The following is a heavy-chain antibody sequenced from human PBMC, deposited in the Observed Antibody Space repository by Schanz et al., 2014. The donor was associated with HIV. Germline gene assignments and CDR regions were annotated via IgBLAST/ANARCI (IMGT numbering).Heavy chain of an antibody. CDR1: GFTFSTYA. V-gene: IGHV3-33*08. CDR2: IWSDGNNK. Sequence: QVQLVESGGGVVQPGRSLRLSCVASGFTFSTYAMHWVRQAPGKGLEWVAVIWSDGNNKYYGDSVKGLFTISRDNSKNTLYLQMNSLGVEDTAVCFCARDGARTSHWGFWGQGTLVTVSS. D-gene: IGHD2-2*01. J-gene: IGHJ4*02. CDR3: ARDGARTSHWGF.